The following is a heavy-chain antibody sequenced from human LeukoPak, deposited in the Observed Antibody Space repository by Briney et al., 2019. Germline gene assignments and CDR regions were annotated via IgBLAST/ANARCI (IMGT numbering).Heavy chain of an antibody. CDR1: GGSFSGYH. CDR2: ISGSGYAI. Sequence: PSETLSLTCAVYGGSFSGYHWSWIRQAPGKGLEWVSHISGSGYAIHHPGSVKGRFTISRDNAKNSLYLQMNSLRVEDSAVYYCARLSGTYSRGGDHWGQGTLVTVSS. J-gene: IGHJ4*02. CDR3: ARLSGTYSRGGDH. V-gene: IGHV3-11*01. D-gene: IGHD1-26*01.